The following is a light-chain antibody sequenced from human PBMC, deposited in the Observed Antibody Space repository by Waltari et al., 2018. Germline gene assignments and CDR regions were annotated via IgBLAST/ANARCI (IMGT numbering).Light chain of an antibody. Sequence: DIQLTQSPSSLYASVGDRVTITCRTSPSISGYLKWYQQKPGKAPKVLIYATSSLQSGVPARFSGSGSGTDLTLTISSLQREELATYYCQQSYRTPPLTCGGGTRVEIK. CDR2: ATS. V-gene: IGKV1-39*01. J-gene: IGKJ4*01. CDR3: QQSYRTPPLT. CDR1: PSISGY.